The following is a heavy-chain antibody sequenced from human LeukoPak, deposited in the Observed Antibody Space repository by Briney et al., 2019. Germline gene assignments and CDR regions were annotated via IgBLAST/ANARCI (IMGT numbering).Heavy chain of an antibody. CDR1: GGSFSGYY. CDR3: ARAMRSTVTFDY. V-gene: IGHV4-34*01. CDR2: INHSGST. Sequence: SETLPLTCAVYGGSFSGYYWSWIRQPPGKGLEWIGEINHSGSTNYNPSLKSRVTISVDTSKNQFSLKLSPVTAADTAVYYCARAMRSTVTFDYWGQGTLVTVSS. J-gene: IGHJ4*02. D-gene: IGHD4-17*01.